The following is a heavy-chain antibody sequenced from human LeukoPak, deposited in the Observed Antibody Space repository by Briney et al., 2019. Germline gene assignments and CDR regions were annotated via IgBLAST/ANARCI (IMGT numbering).Heavy chain of an antibody. J-gene: IGHJ5*02. D-gene: IGHD3-10*01. Sequence: SETLSLTCSVSGGSISSSTYYWGWIRQPPGKGLEWIGRFYYSRGTYYNPSLKSRVTISVDKSKNQLSLKLITVPSADTAVSSGARHNYGSGSLNRGWFDPWGQGTLVTVSA. V-gene: IGHV4-39*01. CDR1: GGSISSSTYY. CDR2: FYYSRGT. CDR3: ARHNYGSGSLNRGWFDP.